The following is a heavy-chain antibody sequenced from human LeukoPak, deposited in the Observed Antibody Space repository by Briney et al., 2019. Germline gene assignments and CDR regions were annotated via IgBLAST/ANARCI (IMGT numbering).Heavy chain of an antibody. Sequence: SETLSLTCTVSGGSISSYYWSWIWQPAGKGLEWIGRIYTSGSTNYNPSLKSRVTMSVDTSKNQFSLKLSSVTAADTAVYYCARDRSRPGATLNYYYYYMDVWGKGTTVTVSS. V-gene: IGHV4-4*07. J-gene: IGHJ6*03. CDR1: GGSISSYY. CDR2: IYTSGST. CDR3: ARDRSRPGATLNYYYYYMDV. D-gene: IGHD1-26*01.